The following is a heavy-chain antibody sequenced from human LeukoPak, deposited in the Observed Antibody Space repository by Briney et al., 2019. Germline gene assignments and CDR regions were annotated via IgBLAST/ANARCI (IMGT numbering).Heavy chain of an antibody. CDR3: ARHRMYYYDSSGRGVADAFDI. D-gene: IGHD3-22*01. J-gene: IGHJ3*02. CDR2: IYYSGST. Sequence: SETLSLTCTVSGGPISSSSYYWGWIRQPPGKGLEWIGSIYYSGSTYYNPSLKSRVTISVDTSKNQFSLKLSSVTAADTAVYYCARHRMYYYDSSGRGVADAFDIWGQGTMVTVSS. CDR1: GGPISSSSYY. V-gene: IGHV4-39*01.